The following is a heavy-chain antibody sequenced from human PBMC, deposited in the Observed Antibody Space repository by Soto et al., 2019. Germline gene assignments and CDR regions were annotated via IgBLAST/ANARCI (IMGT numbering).Heavy chain of an antibody. CDR2: INGDGTGT. J-gene: IGHJ4*02. CDR1: GFTFSNYW. V-gene: IGHV3-74*01. D-gene: IGHD3-10*01. Sequence: EVQLVESGGGLVQPGGSLRLSCAASGFTFSNYWMHWVGQAPGKGLVWVSRINGDGTGTNYADSVKGQFTISRDNAKNTPYLQMYSLRAEDTAVYYCGRGASGSYRLDYWGQGTLVTVSS. CDR3: GRGASGSYRLDY.